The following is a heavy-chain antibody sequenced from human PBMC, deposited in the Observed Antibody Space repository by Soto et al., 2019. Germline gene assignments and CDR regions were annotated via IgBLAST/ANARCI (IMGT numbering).Heavy chain of an antibody. CDR3: AGPGRETYYDFWSGYSPYY. Sequence: SETLSLTCTVSGGSISSSSYYWGWIRQPPGKGLEWIGSIYYSGSTYYNPSLKSRVTISVDTSKNQFSLKLSSVTAADTAVYYCAGPGRETYYDFWSGYSPYYWGQGTLVTVSS. D-gene: IGHD3-3*01. J-gene: IGHJ4*02. V-gene: IGHV4-39*01. CDR1: GGSISSSSYY. CDR2: IYYSGST.